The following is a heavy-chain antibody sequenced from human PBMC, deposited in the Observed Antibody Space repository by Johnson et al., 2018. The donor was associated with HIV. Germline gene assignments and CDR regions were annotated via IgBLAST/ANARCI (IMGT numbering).Heavy chain of an antibody. V-gene: IGHV3-33*06. CDR3: AKGVAACPVAVKI. Sequence: QVQLVESGGGVVQPGRSLRLSCAASGFTFSSYGMHWVRQAPGKGLEWVAVIWYDGSNKYYADSVKGRFTISRDNSKNTLYLQMNSLRAEDTAVYYRAKGVAACPVAVKIWSQGTMVTDSS. CDR1: GFTFSSYG. J-gene: IGHJ3*02. CDR2: IWYDGSNK. D-gene: IGHD6-6*01.